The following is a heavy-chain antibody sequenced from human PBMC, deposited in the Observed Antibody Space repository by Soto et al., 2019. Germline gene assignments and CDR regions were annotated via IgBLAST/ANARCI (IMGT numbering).Heavy chain of an antibody. Sequence: QGQLVQSGAEVKKPGASVKVSCKTSGYSFTSYGISWVRQAPGQGLEWMAWISAYNGNTDYAQKLQGRVTVTTDTSTSTVNMELRNLRFDDTAIYYCARDGVTAVGSMDFYNYYGMDVWGQGTTVTVSS. CDR1: GYSFTSYG. V-gene: IGHV1-18*01. J-gene: IGHJ6*02. CDR2: ISAYNGNT. CDR3: ARDGVTAVGSMDFYNYYGMDV. D-gene: IGHD6-13*01.